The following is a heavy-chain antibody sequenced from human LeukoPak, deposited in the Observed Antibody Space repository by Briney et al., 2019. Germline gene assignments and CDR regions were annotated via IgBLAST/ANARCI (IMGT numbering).Heavy chain of an antibody. D-gene: IGHD1-26*01. V-gene: IGHV3-30*03. CDR3: ASHGTIIRYYYYGMDV. CDR2: ISYDGGNK. CDR1: GFSFSSNG. J-gene: IGHJ6*02. Sequence: GGSLRLSCAAPGFSFSSNGMHWVRQAPGKGLEWVAVISYDGGNKYYADSVKGRFTISRDNSKNTLYLQMNSLRAEDTAVYYCASHGTIIRYYYYGMDVWGQGTTVTVSS.